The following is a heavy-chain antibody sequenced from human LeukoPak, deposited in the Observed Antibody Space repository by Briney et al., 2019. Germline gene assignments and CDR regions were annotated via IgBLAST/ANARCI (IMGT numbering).Heavy chain of an antibody. CDR2: IKSKTDGGTT. CDR1: EFTINDAW. Sequence: GGSLRLSCAASEFTINDAWMSWVRQAPGKGLEWVGRIKSKTDGGTTEYAAPVKGRFTISRDDSKSTLYLQMNSLKTEDTAMYYCSSWGSTPGVSSDDYWGQGTLVTVSS. J-gene: IGHJ4*02. V-gene: IGHV3-15*01. D-gene: IGHD6-6*01. CDR3: SSWGSTPGVSSDDY.